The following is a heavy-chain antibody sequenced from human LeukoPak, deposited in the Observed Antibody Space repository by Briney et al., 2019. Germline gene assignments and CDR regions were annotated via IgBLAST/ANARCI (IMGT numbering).Heavy chain of an antibody. D-gene: IGHD2-21*02. CDR1: GYTFTGYY. J-gene: IGHJ6*03. Sequence: ASVKVSCEASGYTFTGYYMHWVRQAPGQGLEWMGWINPNSGGTNYAQKFQGRVTMTRDTSISTAYMELSRLRSDDTAVYYCARDLALAYCGGDCYPYYYYYMDVWGKGTTVTVSS. CDR2: INPNSGGT. CDR3: ARDLALAYCGGDCYPYYYYYMDV. V-gene: IGHV1-2*02.